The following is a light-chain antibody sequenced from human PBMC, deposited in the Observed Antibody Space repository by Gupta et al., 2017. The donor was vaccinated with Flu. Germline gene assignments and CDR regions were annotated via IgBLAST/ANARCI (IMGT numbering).Light chain of an antibody. CDR3: SSQTTSIFYV. CDR2: EVT. V-gene: IGLV2-14*01. Sequence: QSALTQPASVSGSPGQTITISCTGTSNDVGNYNYVSWYQQHPGKTPKLIIYEVTNRPSGVSDRFSGSKSANTASLTISALQAEDEADYYCSSQTTSIFYVFGSGTKVTVL. J-gene: IGLJ1*01. CDR1: SNDVGNYNY.